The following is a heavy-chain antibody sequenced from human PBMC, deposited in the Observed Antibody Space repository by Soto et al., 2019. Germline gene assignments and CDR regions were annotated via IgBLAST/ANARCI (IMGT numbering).Heavy chain of an antibody. D-gene: IGHD3-10*01. CDR3: ARRYYSGSGSYYGLDV. Sequence: GASVKVSCKASGYTFTGYYMHWVRQAPGQGLEWMGWINPNSGGTNYAQKFQGRVTMTRDTSISTAYMELSRLRSDDTAVYYCARRYYSGSGSYYGLDVWGQGTTVTVSS. V-gene: IGHV1-2*02. J-gene: IGHJ6*02. CDR1: GYTFTGYY. CDR2: INPNSGGT.